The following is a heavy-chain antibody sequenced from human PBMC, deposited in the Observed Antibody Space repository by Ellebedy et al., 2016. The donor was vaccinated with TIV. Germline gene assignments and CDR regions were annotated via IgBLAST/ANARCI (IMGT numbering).Heavy chain of an antibody. V-gene: IGHV3-64*04. D-gene: IGHD3-3*01. CDR3: ARGASWSAITGPDY. CDR2: LKSDGGSS. CDR1: GFTFSSYT. Sequence: GESLKISCSASGFTFSSYTMHWVRQAPGKGLEFVSALKSDGGSSYYADSVKGRFTISRDNAKNSLYLQMNSLRVEDTAVYYCARGASWSAITGPDYWGQGTLVTVSS. J-gene: IGHJ4*02.